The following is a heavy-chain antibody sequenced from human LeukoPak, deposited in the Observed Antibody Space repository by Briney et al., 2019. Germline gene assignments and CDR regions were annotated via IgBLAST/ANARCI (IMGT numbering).Heavy chain of an antibody. CDR2: IFYSGST. D-gene: IGHD3-10*01. CDR3: TRDTGYGSVNL. CDR1: GGSISPYC. J-gene: IGHJ4*02. Sequence: PSETLSLTCTVSGGSISPYCWNWIRQPPGKGLEWIGYIFYSGSTAYNPSLKSRVTILVDTSNSQFSLKLSSVTAADTAVYYCTRDTGYGSVNLWGQGTLVTVSS. V-gene: IGHV4-59*01.